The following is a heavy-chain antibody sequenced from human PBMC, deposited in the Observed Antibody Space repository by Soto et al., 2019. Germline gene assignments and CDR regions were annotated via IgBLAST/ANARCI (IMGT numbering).Heavy chain of an antibody. CDR3: ARGGSNDWQVAFDI. D-gene: IGHD3-9*01. J-gene: IGHJ3*02. V-gene: IGHV4-34*01. CDR2: INHSGSN. Sequence: PSETLSLTCVVSGGSFSTYYYNWIRQSPGKGLEWIGEINHSGSNNYSPSLKSRVTMSLDTSKNQFSLKLTSVTAADTAVYHCARGGSNDWQVAFDIWGQGTMVTVSS. CDR1: GGSFSTYY.